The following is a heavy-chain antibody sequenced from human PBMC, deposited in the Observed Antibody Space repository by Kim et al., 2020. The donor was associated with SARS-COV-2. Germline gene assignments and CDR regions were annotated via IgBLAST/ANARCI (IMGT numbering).Heavy chain of an antibody. CDR2: INPNSGGT. D-gene: IGHD3-16*01. Sequence: ASVKVSCKASGYTFTGYYMHWVRQAPGQGLEWMGRINPNSGGTNYAQKFQGRVTMTRDTSISTAYMELSRLRSDDTVVYYCARGGITFGGVIEGKFGDFDYWGQGTLVTVSS. J-gene: IGHJ4*02. CDR3: ARGGITFGGVIEGKFGDFDY. CDR1: GYTFTGYY. V-gene: IGHV1-2*05.